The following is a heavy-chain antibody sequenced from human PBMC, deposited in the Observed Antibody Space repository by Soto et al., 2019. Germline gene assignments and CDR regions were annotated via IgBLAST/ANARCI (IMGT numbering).Heavy chain of an antibody. CDR3: ASIYGDYVAPAAAFDI. J-gene: IGHJ3*02. V-gene: IGHV3-30-3*01. CDR2: ISYDGSNK. CDR1: GFTFSSYA. Sequence: QVQLVESGGGVVQPGRSLRLSCAASGFTFSSYAMHWVRQAPGKGLEWVAVISYDGSNKYYADSVKGRFTISRDNSKNTLYLQMNSLRAEDTAVYYCASIYGDYVAPAAAFDIWGQGTMVTVSS. D-gene: IGHD4-17*01.